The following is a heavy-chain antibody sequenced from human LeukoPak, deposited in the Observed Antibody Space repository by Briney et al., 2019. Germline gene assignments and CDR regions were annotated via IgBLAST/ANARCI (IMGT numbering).Heavy chain of an antibody. V-gene: IGHV4-59*01. Sequence: SETLSLTCTVSGGSISSYYWSWIRQPPGKGLEWIGHIYYSGSTNYNPSLMSRVTISIDTSKNQFSLRLSSVTAADTAVYYCARGAAGYSYGWGQGTLVTVSS. CDR2: IYYSGST. D-gene: IGHD5-18*01. CDR3: ARGAAGYSYG. CDR1: GGSISSYY. J-gene: IGHJ4*02.